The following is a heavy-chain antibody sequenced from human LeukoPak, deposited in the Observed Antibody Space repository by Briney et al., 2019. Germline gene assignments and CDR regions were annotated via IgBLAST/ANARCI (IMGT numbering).Heavy chain of an antibody. V-gene: IGHV1-2*02. CDR2: INPNSGGT. D-gene: IGHD3-10*01. CDR3: ARSLHYYGSGKGPNYYYYYGMDV. Sequence: GASVKVSCKASGYTFTGYYMHWVRQAPGQGLEWMGWINPNSGGTNYAQKFQGRVTMTRDTSISTAYMELSRLRSDDTAVYYCARSLHYYGSGKGPNYYYYYGMDVWGQGTTVTVSS. J-gene: IGHJ6*02. CDR1: GYTFTGYY.